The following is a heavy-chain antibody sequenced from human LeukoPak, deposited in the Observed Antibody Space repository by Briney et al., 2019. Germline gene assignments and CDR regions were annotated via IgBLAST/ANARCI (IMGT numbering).Heavy chain of an antibody. V-gene: IGHV1-24*01. J-gene: IGHJ4*02. Sequence: ASVKVSCKVSGYTLTELSMHWVRQAPGKGLEWMGGFDPEDGETIYAQKIQGRVTMTTDTSTSTAYMELRSLRSDDTAVYYCARDCIGCHGFDYWGQGTLVTVSS. D-gene: IGHD2-15*01. CDR1: GYTLTELS. CDR2: FDPEDGET. CDR3: ARDCIGCHGFDY.